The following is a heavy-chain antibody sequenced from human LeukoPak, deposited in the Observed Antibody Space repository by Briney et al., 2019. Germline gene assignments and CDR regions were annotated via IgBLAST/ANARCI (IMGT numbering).Heavy chain of an antibody. CDR1: GYTFTRYG. V-gene: IGHV1-18*01. Sequence: ASVKVSCKASGYTFTRYGISWVRQAPGQGLEWMGWISDNNVNTNYAQKFQGRVTMSTDTSTNTAYMELRSLRSDDTAVYYCARDGGYYYDSSGYYFEYSGQGTLVTVSS. D-gene: IGHD3-22*01. J-gene: IGHJ4*02. CDR2: ISDNNVNT. CDR3: ARDGGYYYDSSGYYFEY.